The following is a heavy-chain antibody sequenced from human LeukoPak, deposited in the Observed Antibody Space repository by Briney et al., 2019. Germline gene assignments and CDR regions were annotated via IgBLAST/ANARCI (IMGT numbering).Heavy chain of an antibody. D-gene: IGHD3-3*01. J-gene: IGHJ5*02. CDR2: IYRIGDT. Sequence: SETLSVTCSVSGDSISSDYWSWIRQPPGKGLEWIGYIYRIGDTDYNPSLKCRVTISLDTSKNQLSLNLTSVTAADTAVYYCARDFPYDFWRGYDRWFDPWGQGTLVTVSS. CDR3: ARDFPYDFWRGYDRWFDP. CDR1: GDSISSDY. V-gene: IGHV4-4*08.